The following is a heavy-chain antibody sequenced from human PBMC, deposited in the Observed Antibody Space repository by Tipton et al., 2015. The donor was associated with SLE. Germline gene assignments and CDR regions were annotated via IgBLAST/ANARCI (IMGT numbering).Heavy chain of an antibody. D-gene: IGHD6-13*01. V-gene: IGHV4-34*01. Sequence: TLSLTCAVYGGSFSGYYWSWIRQPPGKGLEWIGEINHSGSTNYHPSLKSRVSISVDTSKNQFSLKLSSVTAADTAVYYCAAAAGRAGAYWGQGTLVTASS. CDR2: INHSGST. CDR1: GGSFSGYY. CDR3: AAAAGRAGAY. J-gene: IGHJ4*02.